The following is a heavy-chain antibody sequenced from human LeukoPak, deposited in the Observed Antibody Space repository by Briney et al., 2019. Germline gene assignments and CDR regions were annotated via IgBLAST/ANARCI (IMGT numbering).Heavy chain of an antibody. D-gene: IGHD4-17*01. CDR1: GFTFSGST. V-gene: IGHV3-73*01. CDR2: LRSKANNYAT. J-gene: IGHJ6*02. Sequence: GGSLKLSCAASGFTFSGSTMHWVRQASGKGLEWVGRLRSKANNYATAYAASVKGGFTISRDDSKSTAYLQMNSLKLEDTAVYYCTSPIHSGDYDYFYGLDVWGQGTTVTVSS. CDR3: TSPIHSGDYDYFYGLDV.